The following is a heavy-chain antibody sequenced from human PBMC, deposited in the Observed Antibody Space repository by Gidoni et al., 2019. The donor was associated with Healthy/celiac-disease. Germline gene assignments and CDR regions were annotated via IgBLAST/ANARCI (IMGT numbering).Heavy chain of an antibody. J-gene: IGHJ5*02. CDR1: GGPISSYY. CDR2: IYYSGST. V-gene: IGHV4-59*01. D-gene: IGHD4-17*01. Sequence: QVQLQASGPGLVKPAETLSITCTVSGGPISSYYCSWIRQPPGKGLEWIGYIYYSGSTNYNPSLKSRVTISVDTSKNQFSLKLSSVTAADTAVYYCAANDYGDPTFFDPWGQGTLVTVSS. CDR3: AANDYGDPTFFDP.